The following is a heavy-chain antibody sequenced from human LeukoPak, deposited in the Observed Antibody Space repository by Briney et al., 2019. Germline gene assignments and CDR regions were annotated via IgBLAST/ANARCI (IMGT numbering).Heavy chain of an antibody. CDR1: GFTFSSYG. CDR3: SSGSTREGFNWKLDH. J-gene: IGHJ4*02. D-gene: IGHD5-24*01. Sequence: PGGSLRLSCAASGFTFSSYGMHWVRQAPGKGLEWVAFIRYDGSNKYYADSVKGRFTISRDNSKNTLYLQMNSLRAEDTAVYCASSGSTREGFNWKLDHWGQGTLVIVSS. CDR2: IRYDGSNK. V-gene: IGHV3-30*02.